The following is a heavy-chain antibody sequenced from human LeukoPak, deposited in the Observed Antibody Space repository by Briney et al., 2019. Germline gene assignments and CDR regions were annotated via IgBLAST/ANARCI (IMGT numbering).Heavy chain of an antibody. D-gene: IGHD3-10*01. CDR3: ASEWFGPGGYYGMDV. V-gene: IGHV4-39*07. J-gene: IGHJ6*02. Sequence: SETLSLTCTVSGGSISSTTYYWGWIRQSPGKGLEWIGSVHYSGGSYYNPSLKSRVTISVDKSKNQFSLKLSSVTAADTAVYYCASEWFGPGGYYGMDVWGQGTTVTVSS. CDR2: VHYSGGS. CDR1: GGSISSTTYY.